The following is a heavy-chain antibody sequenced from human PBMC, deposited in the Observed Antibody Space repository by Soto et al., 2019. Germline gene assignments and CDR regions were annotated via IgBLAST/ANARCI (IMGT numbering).Heavy chain of an antibody. J-gene: IGHJ6*02. CDR1: GFTFSSYG. CDR2: ISYDGSNK. Sequence: GGSLRLSCAASGFTFSSYGMHWVRQAPGKGLEWVAVISYDGSNKYYADSVKGRFTISRDNSKNTLYLQMNSLRAEDTAVYYCAKDLRGSRLLDYGMDVWGQGTTVTVSS. CDR3: AKDLRGSRLLDYGMDV. D-gene: IGHD2-8*02. V-gene: IGHV3-30*18.